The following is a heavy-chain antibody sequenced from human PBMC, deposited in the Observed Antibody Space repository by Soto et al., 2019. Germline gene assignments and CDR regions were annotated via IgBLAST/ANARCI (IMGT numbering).Heavy chain of an antibody. D-gene: IGHD2-2*01. V-gene: IGHV3-48*03. Sequence: GGSLRLSCTASGFTFSSYEMSWVRQAPGKGLEWVSYISSSGSTIYYADSVKGRFTISRDNARKSVYLQMNSLRAEDTAVYFCERGSNIIVVNHFDYWGQGTLVTVSS. CDR3: ERGSNIIVVNHFDY. CDR1: GFTFSSYE. J-gene: IGHJ4*02. CDR2: ISSSGSTI.